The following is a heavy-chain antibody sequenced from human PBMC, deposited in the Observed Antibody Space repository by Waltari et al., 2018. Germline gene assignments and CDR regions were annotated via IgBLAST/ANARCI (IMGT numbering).Heavy chain of an antibody. CDR3: TRLGGNTNDF. J-gene: IGHJ4*02. CDR1: GFTVSSNY. V-gene: IGHV3-53*01. D-gene: IGHD2-15*01. CDR2: IYYGIRT. Sequence: EVQLVESGGGLIQPGGSLKLSCAAYGFTVSSNYMSWVRQAPGKGLEWVAVIYYGIRTFYADSVKGRFTISRDNSKNTLDLQMNSLRVEDTAVYYCTRLGGNTNDFWGQGTPVTVSS.